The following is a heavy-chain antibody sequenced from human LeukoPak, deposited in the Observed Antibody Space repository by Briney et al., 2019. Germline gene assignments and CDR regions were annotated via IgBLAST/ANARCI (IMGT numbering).Heavy chain of an antibody. Sequence: PSETLSLTCAVYGGSFRGYYWSCMRDPPGKGVECSGEINHSISTNYNPDLKSRVTISVDTSKNQFSLKLTSVTAADTAVYYCARGHALRWEPFDYWGQGTLVTVSS. CDR3: ARGHALRWEPFDY. CDR1: GGSFRGYY. CDR2: INHSIST. D-gene: IGHD4-23*01. V-gene: IGHV4-34*01. J-gene: IGHJ4*02.